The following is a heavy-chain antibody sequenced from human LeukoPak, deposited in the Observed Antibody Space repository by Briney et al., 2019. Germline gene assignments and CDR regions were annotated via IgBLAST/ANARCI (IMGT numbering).Heavy chain of an antibody. D-gene: IGHD3-22*01. Sequence: TGGSLRLSCAASGFTFSNYVMSWVRQAPGKGLEWVSGISGSGGSTFYADSVKGRFTISRDNSKNTLYLQMDSLRADDTAVYYCARTYHYDRSGYYDNWFDPWGLGTLVTVAS. CDR3: ARTYHYDRSGYYDNWFDP. CDR2: ISGSGGST. V-gene: IGHV3-23*01. CDR1: GFTFSNYV. J-gene: IGHJ5*02.